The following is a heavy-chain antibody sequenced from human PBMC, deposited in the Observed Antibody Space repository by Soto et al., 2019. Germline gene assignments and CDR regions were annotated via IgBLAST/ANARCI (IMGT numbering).Heavy chain of an antibody. V-gene: IGHV3-74*01. CDR1: GFTFSRRW. Sequence: GGSLRLSCAASGFTFSRRWMHWVRQTPGKGLMWVSRIDNDRVGTSYADSVRGRFTMSRDNAKNTFYLQMDNLGVEDTAVYFCARVGRCDRTHNLWGQGTLVTVSS. CDR3: ARVGRCDRTHNL. CDR2: IDNDRVGT. J-gene: IGHJ4*02. D-gene: IGHD2-15*01.